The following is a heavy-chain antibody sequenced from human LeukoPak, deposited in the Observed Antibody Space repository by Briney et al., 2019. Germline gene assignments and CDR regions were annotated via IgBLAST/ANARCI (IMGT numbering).Heavy chain of an antibody. Sequence: GGSLRLSCAASGFTFSSYSMNWVRQAPGKGLEWVSSISSSGSYIYYADSVKGRFTISRDNAKNSLYLQMNSLRAEDTAVYYCARDGAMITFGGVIANYFDYWGQGTLVTVSS. CDR1: GFTFSSYS. CDR2: ISSSGSYI. D-gene: IGHD3-16*02. CDR3: ARDGAMITFGGVIANYFDY. J-gene: IGHJ4*02. V-gene: IGHV3-21*01.